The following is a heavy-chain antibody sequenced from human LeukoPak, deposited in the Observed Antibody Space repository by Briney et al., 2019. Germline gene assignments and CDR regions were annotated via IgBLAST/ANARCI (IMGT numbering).Heavy chain of an antibody. V-gene: IGHV3-43*02. CDR2: ISGDGGST. J-gene: IGHJ6*02. D-gene: IGHD3-10*01. CDR3: ARVGRGVYGMDV. CDR1: GFTFDDYA. Sequence: PGGSLRLSCAASGFTFDDYAMHWVRQAPGKGLEWVSLISGDGGSTYYADSVQGRFTISRDNAKNSLYLQMNSLRDEDTAVYYCARVGRGVYGMDVWGQGTTVTVSS.